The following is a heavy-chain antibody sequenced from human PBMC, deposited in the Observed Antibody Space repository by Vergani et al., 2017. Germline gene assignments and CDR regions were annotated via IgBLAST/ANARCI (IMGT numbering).Heavy chain of an antibody. CDR2: IYNSGNG. CDR1: GDSIISRSYY. CDR3: ASGKYYSDSTSHFRGRYFDV. J-gene: IGHJ2*01. D-gene: IGHD3-16*01. Sequence: QMQLQESGPGLVKASEPLSLTCTVSGDSIISRSYYWGCIRQPPGKGLEWIGSIYNSGNGDPSSSLKSRVSISADTSKNQFSLRLTSVTAADTAVYYCASGKYYSDSTSHFRGRYFDVWGRGTLVTVPS. V-gene: IGHV4-39*01.